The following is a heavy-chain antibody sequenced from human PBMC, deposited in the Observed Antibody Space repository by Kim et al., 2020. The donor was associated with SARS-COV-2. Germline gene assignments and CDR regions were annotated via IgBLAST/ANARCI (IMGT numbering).Heavy chain of an antibody. J-gene: IGHJ6*01. V-gene: IGHV3-23*01. CDR1: GITFTSYA. CDR2: ISGSGGST. D-gene: IGHD2-8*01. CDR3: LKFHARLMRYYYYGL. Sequence: GGSLRLSCAASGITFTSYAMSWVRQAPGKGLEWVSAISGSGGSTYYADSVKGRFTISRDNSKNTMYLQLSNLRAEDTAVYYCLKFHARLMRYYYYGL.